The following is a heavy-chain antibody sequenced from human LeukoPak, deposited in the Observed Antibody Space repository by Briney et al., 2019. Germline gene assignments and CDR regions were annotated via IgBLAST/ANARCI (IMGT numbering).Heavy chain of an antibody. Sequence: GGSLRLSCAASGFTFSSYAMHWVRQAPGKGLEWVAVISYDGSNKYCADSVKGRFTISRDNSKNTLYLQMNSLRAEDTAVYYCAKDFSPYDSSGYQPFDYWGQGTLVTVSS. D-gene: IGHD3-22*01. J-gene: IGHJ4*02. CDR1: GFTFSSYA. V-gene: IGHV3-30-3*01. CDR2: ISYDGSNK. CDR3: AKDFSPYDSSGYQPFDY.